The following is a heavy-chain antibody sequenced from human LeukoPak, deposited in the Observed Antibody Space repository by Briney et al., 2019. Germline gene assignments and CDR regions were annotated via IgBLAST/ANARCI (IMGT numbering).Heavy chain of an antibody. CDR3: AGAAGWEQAY. V-gene: IGHV3-7*01. CDR2: IQQDGSEE. D-gene: IGHD1-26*01. CDR1: GFTFTSYW. Sequence: PGGSLRLSCAASGFTFTSYWMTWVRQAPGKGLEWVANIQQDGSEENYVDSAKGRFTISRDNTKNSLYLQMNSLRAEDTAVYYCAGAAGWEQAYWGQGTQVTVSS. J-gene: IGHJ4*02.